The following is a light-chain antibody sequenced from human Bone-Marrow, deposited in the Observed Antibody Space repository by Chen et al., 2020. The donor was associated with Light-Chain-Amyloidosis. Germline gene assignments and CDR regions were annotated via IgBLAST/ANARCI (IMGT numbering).Light chain of an antibody. CDR2: KDS. CDR1: AFPKQY. J-gene: IGLJ2*01. Sequence: SYELTQPPSVSVSPGQTARITCSGDAFPKQYAYWYQQKPGQAPVLVIYKDSERPSGIPARFSDSSSVTTVTLTISVVQAVDEADYYCQSADSSGNYRVFGGGTKLTVL. CDR3: QSADSSGNYRV. V-gene: IGLV3-25*03.